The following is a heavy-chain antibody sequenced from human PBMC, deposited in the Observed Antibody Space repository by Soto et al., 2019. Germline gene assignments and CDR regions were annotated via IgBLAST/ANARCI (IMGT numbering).Heavy chain of an antibody. CDR1: GGSINTDYW. J-gene: IGHJ4*02. Sequence: SETLSLTCTVSGGSINTDYWWSWVRQAPGKAMEWIGSIIHSGNTNYNPSLKSRVTMSVDTSKNQFSLKLSSVIAADTAVYYCVRVYGRSSCFFDSWGQGTLVTVSS. D-gene: IGHD6-6*01. CDR3: VRVYGRSSCFFDS. CDR2: IIHSGNT. V-gene: IGHV4-38-2*02.